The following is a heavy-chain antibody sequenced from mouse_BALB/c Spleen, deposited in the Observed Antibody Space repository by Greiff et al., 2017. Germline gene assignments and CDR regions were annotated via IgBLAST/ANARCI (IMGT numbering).Heavy chain of an antibody. D-gene: IGHD2-12*01. J-gene: IGHJ4*01. Sequence: EVKVEESGGGLVKPGGSLKLSCAASGFTFSDYYMYWVRQTPEKRLEWVATISDGGSYTYYPDSVKGRFTISRDNAKNNLYLQMSSLKSEDTAMYYCARGYDYAMDYWGQGTSVTVSS. CDR3: ARGYDYAMDY. V-gene: IGHV5-4*02. CDR1: GFTFSDYY. CDR2: ISDGGSYT.